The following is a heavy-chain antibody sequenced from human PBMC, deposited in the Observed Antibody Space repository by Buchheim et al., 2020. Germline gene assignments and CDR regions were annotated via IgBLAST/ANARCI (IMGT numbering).Heavy chain of an antibody. V-gene: IGHV3-33*01. CDR2: IWYDGSNK. J-gene: IGHJ4*02. CDR3: ARRGYSGSPHFDL. D-gene: IGHD1-26*01. Sequence: QVQLVESGGGVVQPGRSLRLSCAASGFAFSTYAMHWVRQAPGKGLEWVAIIWYDGSNKYYADSVKGRFTISRDNSKNTLYLQMNSLRAEDTAVYYCARRGYSGSPHFDLWGQGTL. CDR1: GFAFSTYA.